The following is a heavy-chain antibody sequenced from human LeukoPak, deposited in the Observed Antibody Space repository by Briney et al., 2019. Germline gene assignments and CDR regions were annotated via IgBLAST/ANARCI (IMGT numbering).Heavy chain of an antibody. Sequence: GDSLKISCKGSGYSFTSYWISWVRQMPGKGLEWMGRIDPSDSYTNYSPSFQGHVTISADKSISTAYLQWSSLKASDTAMYYCARHYEYSYGPLPFDYWGQGTLVTVSS. CDR2: IDPSDSYT. CDR1: GYSFTSYW. CDR3: ARHYEYSYGPLPFDY. J-gene: IGHJ4*02. D-gene: IGHD5-18*01. V-gene: IGHV5-10-1*01.